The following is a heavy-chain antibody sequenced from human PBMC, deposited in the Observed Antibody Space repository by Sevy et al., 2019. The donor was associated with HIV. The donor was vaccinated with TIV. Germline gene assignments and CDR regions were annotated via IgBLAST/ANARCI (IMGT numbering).Heavy chain of an antibody. CDR1: GYTFTGYY. CDR2: INPNSGGT. CDR3: ARGIVEVPAAHQDFDY. Sequence: ASVKVSCKASGYTFTGYYMHWVRQAPGQGLEWMGWINPNSGGTNYAQKFQGRVTMTRDTSISTAYMELSRLRSDDTAVYYCARGIVEVPAAHQDFDYWGQGTLVTVSS. D-gene: IGHD2-2*01. J-gene: IGHJ4*02. V-gene: IGHV1-2*02.